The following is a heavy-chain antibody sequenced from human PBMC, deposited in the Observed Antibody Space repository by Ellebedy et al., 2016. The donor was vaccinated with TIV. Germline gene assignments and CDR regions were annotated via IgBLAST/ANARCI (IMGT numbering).Heavy chain of an antibody. CDR3: ARYPVAGTFDY. J-gene: IGHJ4*02. V-gene: IGHV3-21*01. CDR2: ISSSSSYI. Sequence: GGSLRLXCAASGFTFSSYSMNWVRQAPGKGLEWVSSISSSSSYIYYADSVKGRFTISRDSAKNSLYLQMNSLRAEDTAVYYCARYPVAGTFDYWGQGTLVTVSS. CDR1: GFTFSSYS. D-gene: IGHD6-19*01.